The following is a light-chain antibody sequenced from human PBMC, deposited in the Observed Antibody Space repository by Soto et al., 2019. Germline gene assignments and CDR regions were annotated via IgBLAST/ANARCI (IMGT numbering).Light chain of an antibody. V-gene: IGKV1-39*01. Sequence: IQMTQSPAALAASVGDRVTITCRASQNIRTYLNWYQQKPGRAPKLLIYAASTLQSGVPSRFSGSGSGTDFTLTINSLQPEDFATYYCRHQSDSTPYTFGQGTKLDVK. CDR1: QNIRTY. CDR3: HQSDSTPYT. CDR2: AAS. J-gene: IGKJ2*01.